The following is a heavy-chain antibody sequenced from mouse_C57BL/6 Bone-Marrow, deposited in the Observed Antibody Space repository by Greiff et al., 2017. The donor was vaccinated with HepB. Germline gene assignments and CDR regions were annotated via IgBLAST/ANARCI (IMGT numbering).Heavy chain of an antibody. CDR3: ARAVYYGYDGAWFAY. CDR2: ISYSGST. V-gene: IGHV3-1*01. J-gene: IGHJ3*01. Sequence: DVKLQESGPGMVKPSQSLSLTCTVTGYSITSGYDWHWIRHFPGNKLEWMGYISYSGSTNYNPSLKSRISITHDTSKNHFFLKLNSVTTEDTATYYCARAVYYGYDGAWFAYWGQGTLVTVSA. CDR1: GYSITSGYD. D-gene: IGHD2-2*01.